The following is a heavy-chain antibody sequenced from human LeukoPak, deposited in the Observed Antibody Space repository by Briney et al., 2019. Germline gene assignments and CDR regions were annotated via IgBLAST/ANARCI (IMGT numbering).Heavy chain of an antibody. V-gene: IGHV1-46*01. CDR1: GYTFTSYY. CDR3: ARDGTAMVKGDNWFDP. CDR2: INLSGGST. Sequence: GASVNVSCKASGYTFTSYYMHWVRQAPGQGLEWMGIINLSGGSTSYAQKFQGRVTMTRDTSTSTVYMELSSLRSEDTAVYYCARDGTAMVKGDNWFDPWGQGTLVTVSS. J-gene: IGHJ5*02. D-gene: IGHD5-18*01.